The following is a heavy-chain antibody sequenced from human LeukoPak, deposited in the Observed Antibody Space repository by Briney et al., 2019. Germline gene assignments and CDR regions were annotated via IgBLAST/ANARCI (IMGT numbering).Heavy chain of an antibody. V-gene: IGHV4-4*07. J-gene: IGHJ5*02. CDR2: IYTSGST. D-gene: IGHD3-22*01. Sequence: PSETLSLTCTVSGGSIISYYWSWIRQPAGKGLEWIGRIYTSGSTNYNPSLKSRVTVSVDTSKNQFSLKLSSVTAADTAVYYCARAGSRYYDSSGYTLGQGTLVTVSS. CDR1: GGSIISYY. CDR3: ARAGSRYYDSSGYT.